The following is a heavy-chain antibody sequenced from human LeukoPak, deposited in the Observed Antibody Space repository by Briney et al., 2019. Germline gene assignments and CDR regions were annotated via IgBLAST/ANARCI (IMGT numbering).Heavy chain of an antibody. D-gene: IGHD5-24*01. V-gene: IGHV4-39*01. CDR1: GGSISSSSYY. Sequence: SETLSLTCTVSGGSISSSSYYWGWIRQPPGKGLEWIGSIYYSGSTYYNPSLKSRVTISVDTSKNQFSLKLSSVTAADTAVYYCARRLSGDGYNRGYFDCWGQGTLVTVSS. CDR2: IYYSGST. J-gene: IGHJ4*02. CDR3: ARRLSGDGYNRGYFDC.